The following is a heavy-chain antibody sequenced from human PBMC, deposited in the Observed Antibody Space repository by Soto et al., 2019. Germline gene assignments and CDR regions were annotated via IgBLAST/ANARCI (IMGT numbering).Heavy chain of an antibody. CDR1: EYSFSTYW. D-gene: IGHD4-4*01. J-gene: IGHJ6*02. Sequence: GESLKISCKGSEYSFSTYWIAWVRQMPGKGLEWMGIIYPGDSDTRYSPSFQGQVTISADKSISTAHLQWSSLKASDTAMYYCARPATVSYYYGMAVWGQGTTVTVSS. V-gene: IGHV5-51*01. CDR2: IYPGDSDT. CDR3: ARPATVSYYYGMAV.